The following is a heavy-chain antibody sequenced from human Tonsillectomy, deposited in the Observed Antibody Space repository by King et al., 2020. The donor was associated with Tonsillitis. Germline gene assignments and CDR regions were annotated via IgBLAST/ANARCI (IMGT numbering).Heavy chain of an antibody. CDR1: GFTFSSYD. Sequence: VQLVEFGGGLVQPGGSLRLSCAASGFTFSSYDMHWVRQATGKGLEWVSVIGTAGDTYYPGSVKGRFTVSRENAKNSLYLQMNSLRAGDTAVYYCARGGHMVRGVIHYYYGMDVWGQGTTVTVSS. CDR3: ARGGHMVRGVIHYYYGMDV. J-gene: IGHJ6*02. V-gene: IGHV3-13*01. D-gene: IGHD3-10*01. CDR2: IGTAGDT.